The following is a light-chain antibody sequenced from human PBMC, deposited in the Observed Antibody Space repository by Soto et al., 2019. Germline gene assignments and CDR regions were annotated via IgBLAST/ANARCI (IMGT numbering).Light chain of an antibody. CDR1: QSISNW. J-gene: IGKJ1*01. CDR2: KAS. Sequence: DIQMTHSPSTLSASVRKKKTKTFRASQSISNWLAWYQQKPGTAPNLLIYKASTLQSGVPSRFSGSGSGTEFTLTISSLQPDDSATYYCQQYSDNWTFGQGTKVDIK. V-gene: IGKV1-5*03. CDR3: QQYSDNWT.